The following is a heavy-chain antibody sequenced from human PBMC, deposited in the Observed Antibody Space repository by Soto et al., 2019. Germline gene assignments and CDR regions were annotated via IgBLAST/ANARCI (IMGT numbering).Heavy chain of an antibody. CDR2: IDPSDSYT. Sequence: GESLKISCKGSGYSFTSYWISWVRQMPGKGLEWMGRIDPSDSYTNYSPSFQGHVTISADKSISTAYLQWSSMKASDTAMYYCARIRYCSGGSCLYLQHWGEGTRATVSS. CDR1: GYSFTSYW. D-gene: IGHD2-15*01. V-gene: IGHV5-10-1*01. J-gene: IGHJ1*01. CDR3: ARIRYCSGGSCLYLQH.